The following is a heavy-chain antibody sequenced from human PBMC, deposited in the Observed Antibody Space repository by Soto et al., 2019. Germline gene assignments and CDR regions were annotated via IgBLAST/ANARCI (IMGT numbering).Heavy chain of an antibody. CDR1: GFTFSSYA. V-gene: IGHV3-7*01. Sequence: PGGSLRLSCAASGFTFSSYAMSWVRQAPGKGLEWVSDINLGGSKKYYVDSAKGRFTISRDNAKNTLHLQMNSLRAEDTAVYYCARGFNSALDIWGQGKMVTVSS. CDR3: ARGFNSALDI. CDR2: INLGGSKK. J-gene: IGHJ3*02.